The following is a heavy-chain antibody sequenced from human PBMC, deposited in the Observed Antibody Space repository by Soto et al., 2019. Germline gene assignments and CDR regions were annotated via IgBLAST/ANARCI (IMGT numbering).Heavy chain of an antibody. CDR2: INPNGGST. Sequence: ASVKVSCKAFGYTFTSYYMHWVRQAPGQGLEWMGIINPNGGSTSYAQKFQGRVTMTRDTSTSTLYMELSSLRSEDTAVYYCARDFYPSAGSAYDILTPYPNWFDPWGQGTLVTVSS. V-gene: IGHV1-46*03. CDR1: GYTFTSYY. CDR3: ARDFYPSAGSAYDILTPYPNWFDP. D-gene: IGHD3-9*01. J-gene: IGHJ5*02.